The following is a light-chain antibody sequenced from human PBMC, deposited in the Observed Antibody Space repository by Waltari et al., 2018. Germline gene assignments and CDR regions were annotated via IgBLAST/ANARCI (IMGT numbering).Light chain of an antibody. CDR1: QSISNW. CDR2: KAS. CDR3: QQYNSYSPVT. V-gene: IGKV1-5*03. J-gene: IGKJ4*01. Sequence: DIQMTQSPSTLSASVGDRVTITCRASQSISNWLAWYQQKPGKAPKLLIYKASSLESGVPSRFTGSGSGTEFTLTISSLQPDDFATYYCQQYNSYSPVTFGGGTKVEIK.